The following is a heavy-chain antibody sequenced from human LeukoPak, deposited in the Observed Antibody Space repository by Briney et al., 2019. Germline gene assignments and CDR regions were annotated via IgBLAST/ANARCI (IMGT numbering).Heavy chain of an antibody. Sequence: SQTLSLTCTVSGGSISSGDYYWSWIRQPPGKGLEWIGSIYYSGSTYYNPSLKSRVTISVDTSKNQFSLKLSSVTAADTAVYYCAAYDFWSGINPTLDYWGQGTLVTVSS. V-gene: IGHV4-39*01. CDR3: AAYDFWSGINPTLDY. D-gene: IGHD3-3*01. CDR2: IYYSGST. CDR1: GGSISSGDYY. J-gene: IGHJ4*02.